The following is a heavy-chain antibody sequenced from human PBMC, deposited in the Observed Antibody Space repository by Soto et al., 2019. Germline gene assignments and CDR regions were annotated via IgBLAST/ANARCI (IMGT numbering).Heavy chain of an antibody. Sequence: SETLSLTCTVSGGSISSYYWSWIRQPPGKGLEWIGYIYYSGSTNYNPSLKSRVTISVDTSKNQFSLKLSSVTAADTAVYYCARAPSGTYLPSYCYYGMDVWGQGTTVTVSS. CDR2: IYYSGST. CDR3: ARAPSGTYLPSYCYYGMDV. CDR1: GGSISSYY. V-gene: IGHV4-59*01. D-gene: IGHD3-10*01. J-gene: IGHJ6*02.